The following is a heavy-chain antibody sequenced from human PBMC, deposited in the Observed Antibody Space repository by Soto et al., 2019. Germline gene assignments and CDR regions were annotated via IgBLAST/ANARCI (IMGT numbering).Heavy chain of an antibody. V-gene: IGHV4-59*08. CDR3: ARLVGFGEYYFDY. CDR2: IYYSGST. D-gene: IGHD3-10*01. Sequence: SETLSLTCTVSGGSISSYYWSWIRQPPGKGLEWIGYIYYSGSTNYNPSLKSRVTISVDTSKNQFSLKLSSVTAADTAVYYCARLVGFGEYYFDYWGQGTLVTVSS. CDR1: GGSISSYY. J-gene: IGHJ4*02.